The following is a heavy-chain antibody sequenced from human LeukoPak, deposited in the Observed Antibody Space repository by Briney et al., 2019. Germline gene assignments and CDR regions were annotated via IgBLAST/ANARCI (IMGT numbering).Heavy chain of an antibody. CDR2: IIPIFGTA. D-gene: IGHD1-26*01. Sequence: SVKVSCKASGGTFISYAISWVRQAPGQGVEWMGGIIPIFGTANYAQKFQGRVTITADESTSTAYMELSSLRSEDTAVYYCASIVGATYHYFDYWGQGTMVTVSS. J-gene: IGHJ4*02. V-gene: IGHV1-69*01. CDR1: GGTFISYA. CDR3: ASIVGATYHYFDY.